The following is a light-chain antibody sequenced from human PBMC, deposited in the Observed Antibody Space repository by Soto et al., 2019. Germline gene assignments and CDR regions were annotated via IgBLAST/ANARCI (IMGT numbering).Light chain of an antibody. CDR3: QQYYSTPQT. V-gene: IGKV4-1*01. CDR1: QSVLYSSNNKNY. Sequence: DIVMIQSPDSLAVSLGERATFNCKSSQSVLYSSNNKNYLAWYQQKPGQPPKLLIYWASTRESGVPDRFSGSGFGTDFTLTISSLQAEDVAVYYCQQYYSTPQTFGQGTKVDIK. J-gene: IGKJ1*01. CDR2: WAS.